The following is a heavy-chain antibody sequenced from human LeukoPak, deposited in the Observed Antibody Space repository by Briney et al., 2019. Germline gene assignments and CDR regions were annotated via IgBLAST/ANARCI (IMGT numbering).Heavy chain of an antibody. J-gene: IGHJ4*02. V-gene: IGHV3-30*18. D-gene: IGHD3-9*01. CDR3: AKEARSTYYDILTGYYSDY. CDR1: GFTFSSYG. Sequence: GGSLRLSCTASGFTFSSYGMHWVRQAPGKGLEWVAVISYAGNIIYYADSVKGRFTISRDYSKNTLYLQMHSLRPEDTATYYCAKEARSTYYDILTGYYSDYWGQGTLVTVSS. CDR2: ISYAGNII.